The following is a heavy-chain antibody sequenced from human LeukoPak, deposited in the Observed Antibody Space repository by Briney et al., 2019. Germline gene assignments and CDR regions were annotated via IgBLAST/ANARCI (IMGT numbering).Heavy chain of an antibody. V-gene: IGHV3-66*01. D-gene: IGHD6-6*01. CDR2: FYKGGRA. J-gene: IGHJ4*02. CDR3: ARDGSARPETY. CDR1: GVTTRDDN. Sequence: GGSLRLSCAASGVTTRDDNMYSVRPAPGEGLERVSVFYKGGRASYADSVKGRFTMSRYTSKNTFYLQMTRLRAAGTAVYFCARDGSARPETYWGQGVLVTVSS.